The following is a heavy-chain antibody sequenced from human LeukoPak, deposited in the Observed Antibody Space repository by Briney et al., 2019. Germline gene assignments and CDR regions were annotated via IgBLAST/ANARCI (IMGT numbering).Heavy chain of an antibody. CDR3: ATGSRGEGDY. CDR2: IYISGST. D-gene: IGHD3-16*01. CDR1: GGSINNYY. V-gene: IGHV4-4*07. Sequence: SETLSLTCTVSGGSINNYYWNWIRQPAGKGLEWIGHIYISGSTSYNPSLKSRVTMSVDTSKNQFSLRLNSVTAADTAVYYCATGSRGEGDYWGQGTLVTVSS. J-gene: IGHJ4*02.